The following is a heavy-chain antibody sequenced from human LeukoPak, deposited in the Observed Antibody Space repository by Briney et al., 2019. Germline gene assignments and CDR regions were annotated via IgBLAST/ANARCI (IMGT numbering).Heavy chain of an antibody. CDR2: MNPNSGNT. V-gene: IGHV1-8*01. Sequence: ASVKVSCKASGYIFTSFDINWVRQAAGQGLEWMGWMNPNSGNTGYAQKFQGRVTMTRGTSITTAYMELSSLSSEDTAVYYCARVRDIYSFWKYWGQGTLVTVSS. CDR3: ARVRDIYSFWKY. J-gene: IGHJ4*02. D-gene: IGHD3-3*01. CDR1: GYIFTSFD.